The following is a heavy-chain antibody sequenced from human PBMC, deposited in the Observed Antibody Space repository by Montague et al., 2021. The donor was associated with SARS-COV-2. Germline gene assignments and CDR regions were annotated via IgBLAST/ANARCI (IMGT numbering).Heavy chain of an antibody. D-gene: IGHD3-10*01. Sequence: SETLSLTCAVHGTSFSGYCWSWIRQPPGKGLEWIGEINHGGSTKYSPSLKSRLTISADTSKNQFSLKLTSVAAADTAVYYCARLRDGVVPSPILGVGPYYSYYYMDVWGRGTTVTVSS. CDR1: GTSFSGYC. CDR3: ARLRDGVVPSPILGVGPYYSYYYMDV. V-gene: IGHV4-34*01. CDR2: INHGGST. J-gene: IGHJ6*03.